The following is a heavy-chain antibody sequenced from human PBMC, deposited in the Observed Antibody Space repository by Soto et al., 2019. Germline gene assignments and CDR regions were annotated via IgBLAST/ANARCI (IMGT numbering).Heavy chain of an antibody. V-gene: IGHV3-30-3*01. J-gene: IGHJ4*02. D-gene: IGHD5-12*01. CDR1: GFTFSSYA. CDR2: ISYDGSNK. Sequence: GGSLRLSCAASGFTFSSYAMHWVRQAPGKGLEWVAVISYDGSNKNYADSVKGRFTISRDNAKNSLYLQMNSLRAEDTAVYYCARQRDGYNFDYWGQGTLVTVSS. CDR3: ARQRDGYNFDY.